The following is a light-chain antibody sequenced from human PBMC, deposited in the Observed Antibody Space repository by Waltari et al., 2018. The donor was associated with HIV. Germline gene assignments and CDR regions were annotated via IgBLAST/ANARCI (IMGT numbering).Light chain of an antibody. J-gene: IGLJ1*01. CDR1: SSDVGGYNY. Sequence: QSALTQPRSVSGSPGQSVTISCPGTSSDVGGYNYVSRYQQHPGKAPNLMIYDVSERPSGVPDRFSGSKSGNTASLTISGLQAEDEADYYCCSYAGSYTVYVFGTGTKVTVL. V-gene: IGLV2-11*01. CDR2: DVS. CDR3: CSYAGSYTVYV.